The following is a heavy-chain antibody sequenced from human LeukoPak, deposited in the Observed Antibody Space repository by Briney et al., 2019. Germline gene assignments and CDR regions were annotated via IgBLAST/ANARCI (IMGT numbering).Heavy chain of an antibody. CDR1: GYTFTSYG. CDR2: ISAYNGNA. J-gene: IGHJ4*02. D-gene: IGHD3-22*01. V-gene: IGHV1-18*01. Sequence: GASVKVSCKASGYTFTSYGISWVRQAPGQGLEWMGWISAYNGNANYAQKLQGRVTMTTDTSTSTAYMELRSLRFDDTAVYYCARDPYYDSSGYYLDWGQGTLVTVSS. CDR3: ARDPYYDSSGYYLD.